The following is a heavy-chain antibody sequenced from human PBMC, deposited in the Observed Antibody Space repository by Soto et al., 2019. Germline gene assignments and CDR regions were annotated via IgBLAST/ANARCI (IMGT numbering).Heavy chain of an antibody. D-gene: IGHD3-10*01. CDR3: AHSRNLITEDAQVGDFDY. CDR1: GFSLTTDGVG. CDR2: IYWDDDE. V-gene: IGHV2-5*02. Sequence: QLTLKESGPTLVKPTQTLTLTCNFSGFSLTTDGVGVGWVRQPPGGALEWLSLIYWDDDERYSPSLKPRLTITKDPSKNQVDLIMTNMDPVDTATYYCAHSRNLITEDAQVGDFDYWGQGILVTVSS. J-gene: IGHJ4*02.